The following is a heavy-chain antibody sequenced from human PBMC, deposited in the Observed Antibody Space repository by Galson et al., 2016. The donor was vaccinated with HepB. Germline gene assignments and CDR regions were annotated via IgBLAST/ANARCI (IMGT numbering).Heavy chain of an antibody. J-gene: IGHJ6*02. D-gene: IGHD6-13*01. V-gene: IGHV3-7*01. Sequence: SLRLSCAASGFTLSDYWMTWVRQAPGKGLEWVANINEDGNIKLYVNSVKGRFTISRNNTRNSVYLEMNSLSGDATAVYYCARRSRPYGLDVWGHGTTVTVSS. CDR3: ARRSRPYGLDV. CDR2: INEDGNIK. CDR1: GFTLSDYW.